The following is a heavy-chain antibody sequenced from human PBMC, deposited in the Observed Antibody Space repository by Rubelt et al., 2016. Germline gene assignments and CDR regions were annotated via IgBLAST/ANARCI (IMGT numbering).Heavy chain of an antibody. CDR1: GFTFSSYS. CDR2: INGDGSST. J-gene: IGHJ4*02. Sequence: GSLRLSCEASGFTFSSYSMHWVRQDPGKGLVWVSRINGDGSSTSYAGSVKGRFTISRDNAKNTLYLQMNSLRAEDTAVYYCARDDSNSRVVDFDYWGQGTLVTVSS. V-gene: IGHV3-74*01. CDR3: ARDDSNSRVVDFDY. D-gene: IGHD6-13*01.